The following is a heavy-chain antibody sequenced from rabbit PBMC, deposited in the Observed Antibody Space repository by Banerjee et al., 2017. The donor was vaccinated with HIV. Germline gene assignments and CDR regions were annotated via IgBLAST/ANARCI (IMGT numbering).Heavy chain of an antibody. CDR2: INTSSGNT. D-gene: IGHD5-1*01. Sequence: QEQLEESGGDLVKPGRSLTLTCTASGFSFSDKYVMCWVRQAPGKGLEWIGCINTSSGNTVYATWAKGRFTISRTSSTTVALQMTSLTAADTATYFCVTDAYGSVSGVYWENGMDLWGPGTLVTVS. J-gene: IGHJ6*01. V-gene: IGHV1S45*01. CDR1: GFSFSDKYV. CDR3: VTDAYGSVSGVYWENGMDL.